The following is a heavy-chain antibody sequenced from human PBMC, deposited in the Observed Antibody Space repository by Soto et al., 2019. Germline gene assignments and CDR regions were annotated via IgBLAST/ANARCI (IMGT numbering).Heavy chain of an antibody. Sequence: PXGTLALTCTVSGGSISSYYVSWIRQPPGKGLEWIGEIYHSGSTNYNPSLKSRVTISVDKSKNQFSLKLSSVTAADTAVYYCARGGATYDSSGYKYGMDVWGQGTTVTVPS. CDR1: GGSISSYY. D-gene: IGHD3-22*01. J-gene: IGHJ6*02. CDR3: ARGGATYDSSGYKYGMDV. CDR2: IYHSGST. V-gene: IGHV4-59*12.